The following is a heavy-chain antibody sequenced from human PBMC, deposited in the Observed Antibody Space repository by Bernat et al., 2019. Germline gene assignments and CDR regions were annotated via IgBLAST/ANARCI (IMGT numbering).Heavy chain of an antibody. V-gene: IGHV3-48*03. J-gene: IGHJ4*02. CDR1: GFTFSSYE. CDR3: AREGSFDDFDY. D-gene: IGHD2-15*01. Sequence: EVQLVESGRGLVQPGGSLRLSCAASGFTFSSYELNWVRQAPGKGLEWISYISSSGSAIYYADSVKGRFTISRDNAKNSLYLQMNNLRAEDTAVYYCAREGSFDDFDYWGQGTLVTVSS. CDR2: ISSSGSAI.